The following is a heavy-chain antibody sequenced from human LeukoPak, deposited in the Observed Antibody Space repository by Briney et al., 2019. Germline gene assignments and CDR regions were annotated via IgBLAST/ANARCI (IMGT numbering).Heavy chain of an antibody. CDR2: IYYSGST. D-gene: IGHD3-10*01. J-gene: IGHJ6*03. Sequence: PSQTLSLTCTVSGGSISSGVYYWSWIRQHPGKGLEWIGYIYYSGSTYYNPSLKSRVTISVDTSKNPFSLKLSSVTAADTAVYYLAKLGSGSYYKDFYDMDVWGKGTTVTVSS. CDR1: GGSISSGVYY. CDR3: AKLGSGSYYKDFYDMDV. V-gene: IGHV4-31*03.